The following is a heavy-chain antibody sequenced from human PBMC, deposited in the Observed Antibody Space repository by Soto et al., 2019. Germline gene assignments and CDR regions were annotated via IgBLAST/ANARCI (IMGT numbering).Heavy chain of an antibody. CDR2: INPNSGGT. CDR1: GYTFTGYY. Sequence: ASVKVSCKASGYTFTGYYMHWLRQAPGQGLEWIGWINPNSGGTNYAQKFQGWVTMTRDTSISTAYMELSRLRSDDTAVYYCARGCSSTSVYYYYGMDVWGQGTTVTVSS. CDR3: ARGCSSTSVYYYYGMDV. D-gene: IGHD2-2*01. J-gene: IGHJ6*02. V-gene: IGHV1-2*04.